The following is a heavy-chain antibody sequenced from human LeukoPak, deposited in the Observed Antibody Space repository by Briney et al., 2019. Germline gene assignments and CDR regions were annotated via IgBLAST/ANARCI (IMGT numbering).Heavy chain of an antibody. CDR1: GGSISTYY. CDR2: IFDSGST. D-gene: IGHD3-10*01. CDR3: AREREGPYGYLDY. V-gene: IGHV4-59*01. Sequence: PSETLSLTCTVSGGSISTYYWSWIRQPPGKGLEWIGYIFDSGSTNYNPSLKSRVTISVDTSKNQFSLNLSSVTAADTAVYYCAREREGPYGYLDYWGQGTLVTVSS. J-gene: IGHJ4*02.